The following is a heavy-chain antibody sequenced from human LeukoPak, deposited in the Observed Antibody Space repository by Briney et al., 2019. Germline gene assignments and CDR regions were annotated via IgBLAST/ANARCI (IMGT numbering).Heavy chain of an antibody. CDR3: ARALLEQQAY. CDR1: GFTFSDDY. J-gene: IGHJ4*02. D-gene: IGHD1/OR15-1a*01. Sequence: GGSLRLSYAASGFTFSDDYMNWIRQAPGKGLEWVSYISSSGSTIFYADSVKGRFTISRDNAKNLLYLQMNSLRAGDTAVYYCARALLEQQAYWGQGTLVTVSS. V-gene: IGHV3-11*01. CDR2: ISSSGSTI.